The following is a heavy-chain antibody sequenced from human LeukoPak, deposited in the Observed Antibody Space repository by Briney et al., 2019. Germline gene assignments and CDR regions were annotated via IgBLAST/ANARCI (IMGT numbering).Heavy chain of an antibody. CDR3: ARDQEAAAGDYYYYYYYYMDV. D-gene: IGHD6-13*01. V-gene: IGHV3-7*01. J-gene: IGHJ6*03. CDR1: GFTFSSYA. Sequence: GGSLRLSCAASGFTFSSYAISWVRQAPGKGLEWVANIKQDGSEKYYVDSVKGRFTISRDNAKNSLYLQMNSLRAEDTAVYYCARDQEAAAGDYYYYYYYYMDVWGKGTTVTVSS. CDR2: IKQDGSEK.